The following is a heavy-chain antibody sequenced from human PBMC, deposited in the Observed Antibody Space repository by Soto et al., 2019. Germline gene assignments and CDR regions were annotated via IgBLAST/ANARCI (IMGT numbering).Heavy chain of an antibody. D-gene: IGHD6-13*01. V-gene: IGHV4-61*08. CDR1: GASPSSDDYY. CDR2: TQYSGST. Sequence: PSETLSLTCPVSGASPSSDDYYCTWLRQPPGKGLEGIGNTQYSGSTNYNRSTKSRVTISVDTSKNQFSLKLSSVTAADTAVYYCARGEYSSSWYSAYYYYGMDVWGQGTTVTVSS. CDR3: ARGEYSSSWYSAYYYYGMDV. J-gene: IGHJ6*02.